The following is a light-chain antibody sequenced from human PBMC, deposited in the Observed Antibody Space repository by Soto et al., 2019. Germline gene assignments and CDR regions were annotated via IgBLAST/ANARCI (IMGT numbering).Light chain of an antibody. J-gene: IGKJ1*01. V-gene: IGKV1-5*03. CDR1: QTISSW. CDR3: QQYYTYSWT. CDR2: KAS. Sequence: DIQMTQSPSSLSASVGDRVTITCRASQTISSWLAWYQQKPGKAPKLLIYKASTLKSGVPSRFSGSGSGTEFTLTISSLQPEDFATYYCQQYYTYSWTFGQGTKVDNK.